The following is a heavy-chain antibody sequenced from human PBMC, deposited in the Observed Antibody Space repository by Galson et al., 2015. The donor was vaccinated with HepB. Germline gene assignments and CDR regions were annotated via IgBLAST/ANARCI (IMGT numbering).Heavy chain of an antibody. J-gene: IGHJ4*02. CDR2: ISGSGGST. V-gene: IGHV3-23*01. CDR3: AKSGGFSPGYFDY. Sequence: SLRLSCAASGFTFSSYAMSWVRQAPGRGLEWVSAISGSGGSTYYADSVKGRFAISRDDSKNTLYLQMNTLRAEDTAVYYCAKSGGFSPGYFDYWGQGTLVTVSP. D-gene: IGHD3-10*01. CDR1: GFTFSSYA.